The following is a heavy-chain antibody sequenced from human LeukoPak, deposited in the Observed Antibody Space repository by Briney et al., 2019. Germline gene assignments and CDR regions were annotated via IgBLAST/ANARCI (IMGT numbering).Heavy chain of an antibody. CDR3: ARALEWGLHHDY. Sequence: TSETLSLTCTVSGGSVSSGSYYWSWIRQPPGKGLEWIGYIYYSGSTNYNPSLKSRVTISVDTSKNQFSLKLSSVTAADTAVYYCARALEWGLHHDYWGQGTLVTVSS. CDR1: GGSVSSGSYY. J-gene: IGHJ4*02. V-gene: IGHV4-61*01. CDR2: IYYSGST. D-gene: IGHD1-26*01.